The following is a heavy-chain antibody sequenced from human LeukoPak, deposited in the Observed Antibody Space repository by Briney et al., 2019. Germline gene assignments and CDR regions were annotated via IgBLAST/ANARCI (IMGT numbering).Heavy chain of an antibody. CDR1: GGSISSYY. Sequence: SETLSLTCTVSGGSISSYYWSWIRQPAGKGLEWIGRIYTSGSTNYNPSLKSRVTISVDTSKNQFSLKLSSVTAADTAVYYCARDLDPTGNFDYWGQGTLVTVSS. CDR3: ARDLDPTGNFDY. CDR2: IYTSGST. D-gene: IGHD1-14*01. J-gene: IGHJ4*02. V-gene: IGHV4-4*07.